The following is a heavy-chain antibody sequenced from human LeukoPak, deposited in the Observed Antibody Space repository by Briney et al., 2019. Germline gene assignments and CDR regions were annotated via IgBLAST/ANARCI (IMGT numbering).Heavy chain of an antibody. D-gene: IGHD3-10*01. CDR1: GITLSNYG. V-gene: IGHV3-23*01. Sequence: GGSLRLSCAVSGITLSNYGMSWVLQAPGKGLEWVAGISGSGGGTTYADSVKGRFTISRDNSKNTLYLQMNSLRGEDTAVYFCAKRGVVIRIFLVGFHKEAYYFDSWGQGALVTVSS. CDR3: AKRGVVIRIFLVGFHKEAYYFDS. J-gene: IGHJ4*02. CDR2: ISGSGGGT.